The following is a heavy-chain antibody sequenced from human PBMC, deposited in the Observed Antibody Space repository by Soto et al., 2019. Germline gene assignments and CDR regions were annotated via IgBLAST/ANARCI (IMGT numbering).Heavy chain of an antibody. V-gene: IGHV3-30*04. J-gene: IGHJ3*02. CDR2: ISYDGSNK. Sequence: GGSLRLSCAASGFTFSSYAMHWVRQAPGKGLEWVAVISYDGSNKYYADSVKGRFTISRDNSKNTLYLQMNSLRAEDTAVYYCARGLVGIAVAGRAFDIWGQGTMVTVSS. CDR3: ARGLVGIAVAGRAFDI. CDR1: GFTFSSYA. D-gene: IGHD6-19*01.